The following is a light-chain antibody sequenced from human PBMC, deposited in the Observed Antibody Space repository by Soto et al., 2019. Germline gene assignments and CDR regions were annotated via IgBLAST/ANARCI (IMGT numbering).Light chain of an antibody. CDR2: AAS. Sequence: DIQMTQSPSSLSASVGDRVTITCRASQDINNYLAWFKQRPGRAPKPLIYAASILQSEFPSKFSGSGSGTEFTLTINSLQPEDFATYYCQQYNTYPWTFGQGTKVEIK. CDR1: QDINNY. J-gene: IGKJ1*01. CDR3: QQYNTYPWT. V-gene: IGKV1-16*02.